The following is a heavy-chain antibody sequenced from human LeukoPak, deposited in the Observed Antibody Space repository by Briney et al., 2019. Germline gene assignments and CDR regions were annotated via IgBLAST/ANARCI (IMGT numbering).Heavy chain of an antibody. CDR2: TRNKANSYTT. CDR3: ARYYSSGYFDH. Sequence: QTGGSLRLSCAASGFTFSDHYMDWVRQAPGKGLEWVGRTRNKANSYTTEYAASVKGRFTISRDNAKNSLYLQMNSLRAEDTAVYYCARYYSSGYFDHWGQGTLVTVSS. D-gene: IGHD3-10*01. CDR1: GFTFSDHY. J-gene: IGHJ4*02. V-gene: IGHV3-72*01.